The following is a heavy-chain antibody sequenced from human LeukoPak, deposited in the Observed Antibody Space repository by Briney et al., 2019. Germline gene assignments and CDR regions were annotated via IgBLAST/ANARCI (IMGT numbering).Heavy chain of an antibody. CDR2: ISEGGGNT. CDR1: GFSFSAHG. V-gene: IGHV3-23*01. CDR3: AELGITMIGGV. D-gene: IGHD3-10*02. Sequence: GGALKLSCAASGFSFSAHGMNWVRQAPGKGLEWVSTISEGGGNTHYADSVKGRFTISRDNAKNSLYLQMNSLRAEDTAVYYCAELGITMIGGVWGKGTTVTISS. J-gene: IGHJ6*04.